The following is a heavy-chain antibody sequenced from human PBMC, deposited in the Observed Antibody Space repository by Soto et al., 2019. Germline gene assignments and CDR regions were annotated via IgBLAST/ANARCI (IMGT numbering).Heavy chain of an antibody. CDR2: ISGSGYSI. D-gene: IGHD3-10*01. CDR1: GLTFDTYA. CDR3: ARESRSYYDY. J-gene: IGHJ4*02. V-gene: IGHV3-23*01. Sequence: PGGSLRLSCAASGLTFDTYAMSWVRQAPGKGLEWVSVISGSGYSIYYADSVKGRFTISRDNAKNTLYLQMNSLRAEDTAVYYCARESRSYYDYWGQGTLVTVSS.